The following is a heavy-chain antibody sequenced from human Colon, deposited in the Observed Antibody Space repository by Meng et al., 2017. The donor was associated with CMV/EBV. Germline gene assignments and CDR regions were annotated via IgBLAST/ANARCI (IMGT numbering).Heavy chain of an antibody. Sequence: SVMVSCKASVGTFSSYTISWLRQAPGQGLEWMGRIIPILGIANYAQKFQGRVTITADKSTSTAYMELSSLRSEDTAVYYCARAGCSSTSSCWDWGQGTLVTVSS. CDR1: VGTFSSYT. CDR3: ARAGCSSTSSCWD. V-gene: IGHV1-69*02. J-gene: IGHJ4*02. D-gene: IGHD2-2*01. CDR2: IIPILGIA.